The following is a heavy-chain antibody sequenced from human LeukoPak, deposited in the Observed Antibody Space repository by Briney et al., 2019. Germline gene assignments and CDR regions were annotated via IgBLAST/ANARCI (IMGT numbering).Heavy chain of an antibody. J-gene: IGHJ5*02. CDR2: IYYSGSG. D-gene: IGHD6-13*01. V-gene: IGHV4-39*07. CDR3: ARDIAAAVEGKKNWFDP. Sequence: ASETLSLTCTVSGGSISSSSYYWGWIRQPPGKGLESIGNIYYSGSGYYNPSLKSRATISIDTSRNQFSLKLTSVTAADTAVYFCARDIAAAVEGKKNWFDPWGQGTLVTVSS. CDR1: GGSISSSSYY.